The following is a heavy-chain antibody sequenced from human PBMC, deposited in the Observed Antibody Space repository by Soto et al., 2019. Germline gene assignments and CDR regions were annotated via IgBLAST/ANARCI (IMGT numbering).Heavy chain of an antibody. J-gene: IGHJ4*02. V-gene: IGHV2-5*02. CDR2: IYWDDDK. CDR1: GFSLSTSGVG. Sequence: QITLKESGPTLVKPTQTLTLTCTFSGFSLSTSGVGVGWIRQPPGKALEWLALIYWDDDKRYSPSLKSRLTITKDTCKNQVVLTLTKLDTVDTATYYCARGGWTTYYLPYFDYWGKGTLVTVSS. CDR3: ARGGWTTYYLPYFDY. D-gene: IGHD3-10*01.